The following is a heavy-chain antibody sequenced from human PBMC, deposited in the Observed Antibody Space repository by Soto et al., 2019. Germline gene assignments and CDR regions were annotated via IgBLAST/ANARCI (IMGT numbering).Heavy chain of an antibody. CDR3: ARDVCCDYYGSGSYYNPKNYFDY. J-gene: IGHJ4*02. Sequence: ASVKVSCKASGYTFTSYYMHRVRQAPGQGLEWMGIINPSGGSTSYAQKFQGRVTMTRDTSTSTVYMELSSLRSEDTAVYYCARDVCCDYYGSGSYYNPKNYFDYWGQGTLVTVSS. CDR1: GYTFTSYY. D-gene: IGHD3-10*01. V-gene: IGHV1-46*01. CDR2: INPSGGST.